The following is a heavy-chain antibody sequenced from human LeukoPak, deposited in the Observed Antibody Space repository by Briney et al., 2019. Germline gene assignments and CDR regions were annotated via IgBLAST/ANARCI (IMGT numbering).Heavy chain of an antibody. D-gene: IGHD2-15*01. Sequence: GGSLRLSCAASGFTFSSYAMSWVRQAPGKGLEWVSAISGSGGSTYYADSVKGRFTISRDNSKNTLYLQMNSLRAEGTAVYYCAKSGRSRPIQHWGQGTLVTVSS. V-gene: IGHV3-23*01. J-gene: IGHJ1*01. CDR3: AKSGRSRPIQH. CDR2: ISGSGGST. CDR1: GFTFSSYA.